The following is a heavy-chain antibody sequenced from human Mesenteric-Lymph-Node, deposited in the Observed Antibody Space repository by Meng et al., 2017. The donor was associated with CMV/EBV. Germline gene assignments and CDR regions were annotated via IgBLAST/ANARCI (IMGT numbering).Heavy chain of an antibody. Sequence: GESLKISCAASGFTFSSYWMSWVRQAPGKGLEWVANIKQDGSEKYYVDSVKGRFTISRDNAKNSLYLQMNSLRAEDTAVYYCARGQSRQQWLVGGYYYYGMDVWGQGTTVTVSS. CDR3: ARGQSRQQWLVGGYYYYGMDV. CDR2: IKQDGSEK. V-gene: IGHV3-7*01. D-gene: IGHD6-19*01. J-gene: IGHJ6*02. CDR1: GFTFSSYW.